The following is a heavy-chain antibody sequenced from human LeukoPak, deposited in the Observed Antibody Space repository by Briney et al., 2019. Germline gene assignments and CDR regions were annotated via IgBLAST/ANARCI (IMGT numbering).Heavy chain of an antibody. CDR2: IYYSGST. CDR1: GGSISSYY. J-gene: IGHJ6*02. V-gene: IGHV4-59*01. CDR3: ARDSGIAAAGIVYYYYGMDV. D-gene: IGHD6-13*01. Sequence: PSETLSLTCTVSGGSISSYYWSWIRQPPGKGLEWIGYIYYSGSTNYSPSLKSRVTISVDTSKNQFSLKLSSVTAADTAVYYCARDSGIAAAGIVYYYYGMDVWGQGTTVTVSS.